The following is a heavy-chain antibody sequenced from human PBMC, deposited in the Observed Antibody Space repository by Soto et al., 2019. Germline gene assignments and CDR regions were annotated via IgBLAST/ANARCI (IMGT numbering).Heavy chain of an antibody. CDR1: GYMLSSYY. J-gene: IGHJ6*02. V-gene: IGHV1-46*01. D-gene: IGHD3-10*01. CDR3: ARDQSFDRSYYYGIDV. CDR2: INPSGGST. Sequence: ASVKVSCKASGYMLSSYYMHWVRQAPGQGLEWMGIINPSGGSTTYAQKFQGRVTMTRDTSTSTVYMELSSLRSDDTAVYYCARDQSFDRSYYYGIDVWGQ.